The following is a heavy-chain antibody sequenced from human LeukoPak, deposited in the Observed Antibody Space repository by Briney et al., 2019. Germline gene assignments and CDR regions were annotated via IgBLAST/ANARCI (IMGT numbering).Heavy chain of an antibody. CDR2: IIPIFGTA. J-gene: IGHJ6*04. CDR1: GGTFSSYA. V-gene: IGHV1-69*06. Sequence: GASVKVSCTASGGTFSSYAISWVRQAPGQGLEWMGGIIPIFGTANYARKFQGRVTITADKSTSTAYMELSSLRSEDTAVYYCARAVTMVRGVIMGYYYGMDVWSKGTTVTVSS. D-gene: IGHD3-10*01. CDR3: ARAVTMVRGVIMGYYYGMDV.